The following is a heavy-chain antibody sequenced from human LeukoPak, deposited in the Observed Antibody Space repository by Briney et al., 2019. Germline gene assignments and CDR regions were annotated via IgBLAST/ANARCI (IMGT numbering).Heavy chain of an antibody. Sequence: GGSLRLSCATSGFTFDDFGMAWVRQVPGKGPEWVSGINWNGETIAYRDSVKGRFTISRDSARRSVYLQMNSPRDEDTALYYCAKEKGANWDPFDYWGRGALVIVSS. V-gene: IGHV3-20*04. CDR3: AKEKGANWDPFDY. CDR1: GFTFDDFG. J-gene: IGHJ4*02. CDR2: INWNGETI. D-gene: IGHD7-27*01.